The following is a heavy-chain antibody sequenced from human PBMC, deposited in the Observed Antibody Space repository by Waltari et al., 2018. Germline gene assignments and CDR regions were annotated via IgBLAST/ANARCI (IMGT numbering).Heavy chain of an antibody. Sequence: QVQLVESGGGVVQPGRSLRLSCAASGFTFSSYAMHWVRQAPGKGLEWVAVISYDGSNKYYADSVKGRFTISRDNSKNTLYLQMNSLRAEDTAVYYCAREGVGATSSYYYGMDVWGQGTTVTVSS. J-gene: IGHJ6*02. CDR3: AREGVGATSSYYYGMDV. CDR1: GFTFSSYA. D-gene: IGHD1-26*01. CDR2: ISYDGSNK. V-gene: IGHV3-30-3*01.